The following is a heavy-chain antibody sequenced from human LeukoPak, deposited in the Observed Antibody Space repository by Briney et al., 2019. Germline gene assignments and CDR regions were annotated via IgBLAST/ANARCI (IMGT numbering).Heavy chain of an antibody. J-gene: IGHJ6*02. CDR1: GFTFSSYG. V-gene: IGHV3-30*03. CDR2: ISYDGSNK. D-gene: IGHD5-18*01. Sequence: GGSLRLSCAASGFTFSSYGMHWVRQAPGKGLEWVAVISYDGSNKYYADSVKGRFTISRDNSKNTLYLQMNSLRAEDTAVYYCAREPWDTAMAESYGMDVWGQGTTVTVSS. CDR3: AREPWDTAMAESYGMDV.